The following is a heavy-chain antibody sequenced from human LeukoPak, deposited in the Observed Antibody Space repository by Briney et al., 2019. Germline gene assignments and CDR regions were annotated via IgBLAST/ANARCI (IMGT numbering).Heavy chain of an antibody. V-gene: IGHV6-1*01. CDR2: TYYRSKWYN. CDR3: ARGGSPYGMAHVGFDY. Sequence: TLSLTCAISGDSVSSNSAAWNWIRQSPSRGLEWLGRTYYRSKWYNDYAVSVKSRITINPDTSKNQFSLQLNSVTLEDTAVYYCARGGSPYGMAHVGFDYWGQGTLVTVSS. CDR1: GDSVSSNSAA. J-gene: IGHJ4*02. D-gene: IGHD2-8*01.